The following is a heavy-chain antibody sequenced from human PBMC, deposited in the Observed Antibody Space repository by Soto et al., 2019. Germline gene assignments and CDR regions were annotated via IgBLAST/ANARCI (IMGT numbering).Heavy chain of an antibody. CDR3: ARGPRSYYDSSGYYYQGFDM. CDR1: GGSFTGYY. D-gene: IGHD3-22*01. CDR2: INHSGST. V-gene: IGHV4-34*01. Sequence: PSETLSLTCAVYGGSFTGYYWNWIRQSPGKGLEWIGEINHSGSTDYKSSLKSRVTISVDTSENQFSLKVNSVTAADTAIYYCARGPRSYYDSSGYYYQGFDMWGQGTMVTVSS. J-gene: IGHJ3*02.